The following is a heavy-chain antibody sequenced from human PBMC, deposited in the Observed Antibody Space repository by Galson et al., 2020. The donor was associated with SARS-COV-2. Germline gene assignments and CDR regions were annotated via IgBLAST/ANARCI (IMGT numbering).Heavy chain of an antibody. J-gene: IGHJ4*02. D-gene: IGHD2-21*02. V-gene: IGHV1-18*01. CDR3: ARIMVCGGDCYSFDY. CDR1: GYTFTSYG. CDR2: NSAYNGNT. Sequence: GESLKISCKASGYTFTSYGISWVRQAPGQGLEWMGWNSAYNGNTNYAQKLQGRVTMTTDTSTSTAYMELRSLRSDDTAVYYCARIMVCGGDCYSFDYWGQGTLVTVSS.